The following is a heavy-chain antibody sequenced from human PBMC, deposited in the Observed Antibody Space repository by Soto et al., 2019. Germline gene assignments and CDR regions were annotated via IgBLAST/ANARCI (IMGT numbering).Heavy chain of an antibody. D-gene: IGHD3-22*01. V-gene: IGHV3-74*03. J-gene: IGHJ6*02. CDR3: ASPYDSSGFRMDV. CDR2: INSDGSSK. CDR1: GFTFSSYW. Sequence: GSLRLSCAASGFTFSSYWMHWVRQAPGKGLVWVSRINSDGSSKTYADSVKGRFTISRDNAKTTLYLQMNSLRAEDTAVYYCASPYDSSGFRMDVWGQGTMVTVSS.